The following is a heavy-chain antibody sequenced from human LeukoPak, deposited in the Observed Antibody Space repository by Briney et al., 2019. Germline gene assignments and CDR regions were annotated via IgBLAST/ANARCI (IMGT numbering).Heavy chain of an antibody. J-gene: IGHJ4*02. V-gene: IGHV1-69*13. CDR3: ARNSCGGSCPFDY. D-gene: IGHD2-15*01. CDR2: IIPIFGTA. CDR1: GGTFSSYA. Sequence: ASVNVSCTASGGTFSSYAISWVRQAPGQGLEWMGGIIPIFGTANYAQKFQGRVTITADESTSTAYMELSSLRSEDTAVYYCARNSCGGSCPFDYWGQGTLVTVSS.